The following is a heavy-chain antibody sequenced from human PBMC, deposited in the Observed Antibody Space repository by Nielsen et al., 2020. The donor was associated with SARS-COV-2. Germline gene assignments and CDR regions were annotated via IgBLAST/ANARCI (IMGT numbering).Heavy chain of an antibody. CDR1: GFIFDDFG. Sequence: GESLKISCAASGFIFDDFGMSWVRQAPGKGLEWVSVIYSGGSTYYADSVKGRFTISRHNSKNTLYLQMNSLRAEDTAVYYCASPLYGDYGVGYYGMDVWGQGTTVTVSS. D-gene: IGHD4-17*01. V-gene: IGHV3-53*04. CDR3: ASPLYGDYGVGYYGMDV. CDR2: IYSGGST. J-gene: IGHJ6*02.